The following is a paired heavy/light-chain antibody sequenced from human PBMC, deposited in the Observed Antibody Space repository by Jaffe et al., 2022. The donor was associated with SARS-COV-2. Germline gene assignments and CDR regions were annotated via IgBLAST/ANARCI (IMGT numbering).Light chain of an antibody. V-gene: IGKV1-9*01. CDR2: AAS. CDR3: QQLNSYPFT. J-gene: IGKJ4*01. CDR1: QGISSY. Sequence: DIQLTQSPSFLSASVGDRVTITCRASQGISSYLAWYQQKPGKAPKLLIYAASTLQSGVPSRFSGSGSGTEFTLTISSLQPEDFATYYCQQLNSYPFTFGGGTKVEIK.
Heavy chain of an antibody. V-gene: IGHV3-30-3*01. CDR2: ISYDGSNK. CDR1: GFTFSSYA. J-gene: IGHJ6*02. Sequence: QVQLVESGGGVVQPGRSLRLSCAASGFTFSSYAMHWVRQAPGKGLEWVAVISYDGSNKYYADSVKGRFTISRDNSKNTLYLQMNSLRAEDTAVYYCARDQIGTIDYGDPYYYYYGMDVWGQGTTVTVSS. D-gene: IGHD4-17*01. CDR3: ARDQIGTIDYGDPYYYYYGMDV.